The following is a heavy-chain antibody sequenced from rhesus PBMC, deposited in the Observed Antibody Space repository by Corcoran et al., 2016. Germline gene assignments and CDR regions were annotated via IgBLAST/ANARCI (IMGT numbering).Heavy chain of an antibody. D-gene: IGHD5-24*01. CDR3: ARVHSGYSYFLQN. CDR1: GYSISSGYS. CDR2: TSYSGGT. Sequence: QVQLQESGPGLVKPSETLSLTCAVSGYSISSGYSWSWIRQPPGKGLEWIGDTSYSGGTSYNPSLKSRVTISRDTSKNQFSLRLNSVTAADTAVYYCARVHSGYSYFLQNWGQGVLVTVSS. J-gene: IGHJ4*01. V-gene: IGHV4-122*02.